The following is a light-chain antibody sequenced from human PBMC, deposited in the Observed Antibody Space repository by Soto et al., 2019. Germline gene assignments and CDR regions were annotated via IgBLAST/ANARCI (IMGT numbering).Light chain of an antibody. CDR1: QDISNY. V-gene: IGKV1-33*01. J-gene: IGKJ4*01. Sequence: DIQMTQSPSALSASVGDRVTITCQASQDISNYLNWYQEKPGKAPDLLIYDASKLETGVPSRFRGSRSGTAFTFTLNNLQPEDIATYYCQQYDSLPLTFGGGTQVRI. CDR2: DAS. CDR3: QQYDSLPLT.